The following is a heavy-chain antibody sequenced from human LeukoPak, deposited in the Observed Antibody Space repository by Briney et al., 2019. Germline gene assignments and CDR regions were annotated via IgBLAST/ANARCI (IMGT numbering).Heavy chain of an antibody. V-gene: IGHV5-51*01. CDR3: ARHGSIGARQNWFDP. D-gene: IGHD6-6*01. Sequence: GESLKISCKGSGYGFTSYWIGWVRQMPGKGLEWIGIIYPDDSDTRYSPSFQGQVTISADKSISSAYLQWSSLKASDTATYYCARHGSIGARQNWFDPWGQGTLVTVSS. CDR2: IYPDDSDT. J-gene: IGHJ5*02. CDR1: GYGFTSYW.